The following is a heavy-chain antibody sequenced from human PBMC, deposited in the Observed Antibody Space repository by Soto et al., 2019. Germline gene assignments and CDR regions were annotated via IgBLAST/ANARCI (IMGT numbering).Heavy chain of an antibody. CDR1: GYTFTSYY. J-gene: IGHJ6*02. Sequence: GASVKVSCKASGYTFTSYYMHWVRQAPGQGLEWMGIINPSGGNTGYAQKFQGRVTMTRNTSISTAYMELSSLRSEDTAVYYCARDLFSVGCISTSCYPLPREYGMDVWGQGTTVTVSS. CDR3: ARDLFSVGCISTSCYPLPREYGMDV. V-gene: IGHV1-46*01. D-gene: IGHD2-2*01. CDR2: INPSGGNT.